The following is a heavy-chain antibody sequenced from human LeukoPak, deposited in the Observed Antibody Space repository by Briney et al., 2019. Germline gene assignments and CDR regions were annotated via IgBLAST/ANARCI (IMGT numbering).Heavy chain of an antibody. J-gene: IGHJ6*03. CDR1: GYTFTGYY. CDR2: INPNSGGT. V-gene: IGHV1-2*02. D-gene: IGHD6-13*01. CDR3: ARGITSSSWYPRSYYYMDV. Sequence: ASVKVSCKASGYTFTGYYMHWVRQAPGQGLEWMGWINPNSGGTNYAQKFQGRVTMTRDTSISTAYMELSRLRSDDTAVYYCARGITSSSWYPRSYYYMDVWGKGTTVTISS.